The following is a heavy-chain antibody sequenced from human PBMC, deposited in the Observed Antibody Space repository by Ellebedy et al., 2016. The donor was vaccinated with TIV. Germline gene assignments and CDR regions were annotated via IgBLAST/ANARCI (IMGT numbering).Heavy chain of an antibody. Sequence: GGSLRLSCAASGFTFSSYWMSWVRQAPGKGLEWVSTISGTGLSTYYADSVKGRFTISRDNSKKTLYLQMNSLRVEDTAVYYCAVDVDMAYYYDMDVWGQGTTVTVS. D-gene: IGHD5-12*01. CDR1: GFTFSSYW. V-gene: IGHV3-23*01. CDR2: ISGTGLST. CDR3: AVDVDMAYYYDMDV. J-gene: IGHJ6*02.